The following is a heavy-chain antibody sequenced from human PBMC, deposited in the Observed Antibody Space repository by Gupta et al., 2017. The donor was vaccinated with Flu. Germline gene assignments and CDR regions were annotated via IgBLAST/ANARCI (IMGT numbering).Heavy chain of an antibody. CDR2: ISGSGSGT. J-gene: IGHJ4*02. CDR3: AKGGRLYYFDY. CDR1: GSTFNSYD. Sequence: EVQLLESGVGLVQPVGSRSLSCAASGSTFNSYDLSWVRPPPGKGLARVSTISGSGSGTYYADSVKGRFTIYRDNSKNTLYMQIKSLRAEDTAAYYCAKGGRLYYFDYWGQGTLVTVSS. D-gene: IGHD4/OR15-4a*01. V-gene: IGHV3-23*01.